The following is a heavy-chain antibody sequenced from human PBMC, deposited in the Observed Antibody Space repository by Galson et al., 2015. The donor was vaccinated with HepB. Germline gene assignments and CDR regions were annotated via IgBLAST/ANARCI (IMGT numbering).Heavy chain of an antibody. J-gene: IGHJ6*02. D-gene: IGHD6-13*01. Sequence: HSGAEVARPGETLKMSCKGSGYTFPDYWIVWVRQMPGKGLEWMGIICTADSENRYSPSSQCQLPSSADKAISTAYLLWSSLKASGTAMYYWARLGIAAAGNDCVMDVWGQGTTVTVSS. CDR1: GYTFPDYW. CDR3: ARLGIAAAGNDCVMDV. CDR2: ICTADSEN. V-gene: IGHV5-51*03.